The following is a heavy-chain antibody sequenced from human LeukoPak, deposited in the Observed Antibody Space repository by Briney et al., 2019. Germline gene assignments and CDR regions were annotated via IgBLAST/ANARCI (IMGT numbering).Heavy chain of an antibody. J-gene: IGHJ5*01. CDR3: ARVAVSGPTGWFDS. V-gene: IGHV3-21*01. D-gene: IGHD2-8*02. CDR2: ISSTSAYI. Sequence: GGSLRLSCAGSGFALKSYSLSWVRQAPGKGLEWVSSISSTSAYIYYADSVKGRFTISRDNVDNVVYLQMSSLGAEDTAVYYCARVAVSGPTGWFDSWGQGTLVIVSS. CDR1: GFALKSYS.